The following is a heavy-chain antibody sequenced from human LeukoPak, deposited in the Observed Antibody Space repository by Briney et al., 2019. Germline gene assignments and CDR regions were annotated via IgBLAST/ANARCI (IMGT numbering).Heavy chain of an antibody. CDR2: ISNSGGST. V-gene: IGHV3-23*01. CDR3: AKRGTPY. D-gene: IGHD1-26*01. CDR1: GFIFSSYA. J-gene: IGHJ4*02. Sequence: GGSLRLSCAASGFIFSSYAMCWVRQAPGKGLEWVSAISNSGGSTYYADSVKGRFTISRDNSKNTLYLQMSGLRVEDTAVYYCAKRGTPYWGQGTLVTVSS.